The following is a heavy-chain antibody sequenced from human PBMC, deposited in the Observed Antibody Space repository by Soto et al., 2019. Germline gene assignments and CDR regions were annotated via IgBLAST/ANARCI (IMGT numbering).Heavy chain of an antibody. CDR1: GGSISSYY. CDR3: ARLLGRSSWNFDY. Sequence: SETLSLTCTVSGGSISSYYWSWIRQPPGKGLEWIGYIYYSGSTNYNPSLKSRVTISIDTSKNQFSLKVNSVTAADTAVYYCARLLGRSSWNFDYWGQGILVTVSS. CDR2: IYYSGST. V-gene: IGHV4-59*08. J-gene: IGHJ4*02. D-gene: IGHD6-13*01.